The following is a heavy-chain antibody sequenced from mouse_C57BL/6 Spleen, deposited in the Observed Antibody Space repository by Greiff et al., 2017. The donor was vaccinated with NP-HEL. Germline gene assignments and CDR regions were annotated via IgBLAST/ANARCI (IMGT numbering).Heavy chain of an antibody. J-gene: IGHJ2*01. Sequence: VQLQQPGAELVKPGASVKVSCKASGYTFTSYWMHWVKQRPGQGLEWIGMIHPNSGSTNYNEKFKSKATLTVDKSSSTAYMQLSSLTSEDSAVYYCARLVYYDYDYFDYWGQGTTLTVSS. V-gene: IGHV1-64*01. CDR2: IHPNSGST. D-gene: IGHD2-4*01. CDR3: ARLVYYDYDYFDY. CDR1: GYTFTSYW.